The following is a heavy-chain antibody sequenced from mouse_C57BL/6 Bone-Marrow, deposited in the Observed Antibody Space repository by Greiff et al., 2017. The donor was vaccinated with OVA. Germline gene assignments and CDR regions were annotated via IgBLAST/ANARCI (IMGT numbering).Heavy chain of an antibody. CDR2: IDPENGDT. CDR1: GFNFTDDY. Sequence: EVQLQESGAELVRPGASVKLSCTASGFNFTDDYMHWVKQRPEQGLEWIGWIDPENGDTEYASKFQGKATITVDTSSNTAYLQLSSLTSEDAAVYCGSLDYLRAAYWGQGTVITVSA. V-gene: IGHV14-4*01. CDR3: SLDYLRAAY. D-gene: IGHD1-1*01. J-gene: IGHJ3*01.